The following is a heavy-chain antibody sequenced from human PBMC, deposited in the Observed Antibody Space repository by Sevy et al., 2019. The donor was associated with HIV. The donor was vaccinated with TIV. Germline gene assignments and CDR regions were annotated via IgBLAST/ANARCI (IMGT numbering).Heavy chain of an antibody. V-gene: IGHV4-30-4*01. J-gene: IGHJ4*02. CDR2: IFYSGST. D-gene: IGHD6-13*01. CDR3: ARGVASSGAYKFDY. Sequence: SESLSLTCTVSGGSVGNDDYYWSWIRQPPGKGLEWIGYIFYSGSTYYNPSLKSRGSISVDTSKNHFSLRLRSVTAADTATSYCARGVASSGAYKFDYWGPGTLVTVSS. CDR1: GGSVGNDDYY.